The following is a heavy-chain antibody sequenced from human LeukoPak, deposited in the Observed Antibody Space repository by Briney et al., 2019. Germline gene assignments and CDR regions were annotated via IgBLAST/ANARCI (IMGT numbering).Heavy chain of an antibody. Sequence: AGGSLRLSCAASGFNFSYSWMSWVRQAPGKGLEWVATINEDESETYYADSVMGRFTISRDNAENSLFLQMTSLRGEDTAVYFCARRTTIFPRRYFFDYWGQGTLVTVSS. J-gene: IGHJ4*02. CDR3: ARRTTIFPRRYFFDY. D-gene: IGHD3-3*01. CDR1: GFNFSYSW. CDR2: INEDESET. V-gene: IGHV3-7*01.